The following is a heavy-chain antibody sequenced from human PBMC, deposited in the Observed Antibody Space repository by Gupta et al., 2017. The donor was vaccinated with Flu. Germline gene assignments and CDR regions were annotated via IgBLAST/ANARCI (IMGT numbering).Heavy chain of an antibody. CDR3: AREGGLDSGSNYVPYYYGMDV. V-gene: IGHV3-11*01. CDR1: GFSFSDFY. Sequence: QVRLVESGGGLVKPGGSLRLSCAASGFSFSDFYMSWIRQAPGKGLEWISYISSSSTTIYYADSVKGRFTVSRDNAKKSLYLQMSSLRAEDTAVYYCAREGGLDSGSNYVPYYYGMDVWGQGTTVTVSS. D-gene: IGHD4-11*01. J-gene: IGHJ6*02. CDR2: ISSSSTTI.